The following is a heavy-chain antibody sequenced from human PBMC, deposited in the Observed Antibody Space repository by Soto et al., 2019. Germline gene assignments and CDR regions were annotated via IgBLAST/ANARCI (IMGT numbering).Heavy chain of an antibody. D-gene: IGHD1-1*01. Sequence: QVQLVQSGAEVRKPGASVKVSCEASGYTFTSYDIYWVRQATGQGLEWMVWMNPNTGNSGYAQKFQGRVTMTSDTSKRTAHMEVSSLRSEDTAVYYCARRAETNGWNGFGADKYYFDFWGQGTLVTVSS. CDR2: MNPNTGNS. J-gene: IGHJ4*02. CDR3: ARRAETNGWNGFGADKYYFDF. CDR1: GYTFTSYD. V-gene: IGHV1-8*01.